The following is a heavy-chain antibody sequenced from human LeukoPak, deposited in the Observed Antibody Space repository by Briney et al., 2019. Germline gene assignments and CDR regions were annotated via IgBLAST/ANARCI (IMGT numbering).Heavy chain of an antibody. D-gene: IGHD6-19*01. J-gene: IGHJ6*03. CDR3: ARAVAGTTYYYYYMDV. Sequence: GASVKVSCKASGYTFFNYAIHWVRQAPGQRLEWMGWISAYNGNTNYAQKLQGRVTMTTDTSTSTAYMELRSLRSDDTAVYYCARAVAGTTYYYYYMDVWGKGTTVTISS. CDR1: GYTFFNYA. V-gene: IGHV1-18*01. CDR2: ISAYNGNT.